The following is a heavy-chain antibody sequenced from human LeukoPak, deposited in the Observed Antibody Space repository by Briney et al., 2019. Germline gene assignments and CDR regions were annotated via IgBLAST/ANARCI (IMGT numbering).Heavy chain of an antibody. V-gene: IGHV3-48*04. CDR1: GFTFSSYT. J-gene: IGHJ4*02. Sequence: GGSLRLSCEASGFTFSSYTMNWVRQAPGKGLEWVSYISSSSTNIYYADSVKGRFTISRDNAKNSLYLQMNSLRAEDTAVYYCAREQPDSSGYYSIDYWGQGTLVTVSS. CDR3: AREQPDSSGYYSIDY. D-gene: IGHD3-22*01. CDR2: ISSSSTNI.